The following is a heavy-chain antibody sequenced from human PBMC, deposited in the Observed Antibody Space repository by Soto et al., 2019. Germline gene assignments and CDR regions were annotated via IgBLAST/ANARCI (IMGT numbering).Heavy chain of an antibody. J-gene: IGHJ5*02. CDR3: ARDLGNSFDP. D-gene: IGHD4-4*01. Sequence: GGSLRLSCAASGFTFSTYSMNWVRQPPGKGLEWVSYIRSSSSSIYYADSVKGRFTISRDNAKNSLYLQMNSLRAEDTAVYYCARDLGNSFDPWGQGTLVTVSS. CDR2: IRSSSSSI. V-gene: IGHV3-48*01. CDR1: GFTFSTYS.